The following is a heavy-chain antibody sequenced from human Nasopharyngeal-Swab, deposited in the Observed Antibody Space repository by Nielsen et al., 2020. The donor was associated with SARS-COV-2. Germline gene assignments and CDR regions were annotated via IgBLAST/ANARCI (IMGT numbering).Heavy chain of an antibody. CDR1: GFTFDDYA. CDR2: ISWNSGSI. D-gene: IGHD5-12*01. V-gene: IGHV3-9*01. CDR3: ATLGGYSGYDSEYGMDV. J-gene: IGHJ6*02. Sequence: SLKISCADSGFTFDDYAMHWVRQAPGKGLEWVSGISWNSGSIGYADSVKGRFTISRDNAKNSLYLQMNSLRAEDTALYYCATLGGYSGYDSEYGMDVWGQGTTVTVSS.